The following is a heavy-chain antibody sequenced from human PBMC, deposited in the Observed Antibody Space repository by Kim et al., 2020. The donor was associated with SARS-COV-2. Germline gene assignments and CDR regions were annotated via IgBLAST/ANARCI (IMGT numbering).Heavy chain of an antibody. Sequence: ISDSGVRTHYADSVKSRFTIARDNSQSTLFLQMNSLRAEDMAVYYCEASDYWGQGSLVTVSS. J-gene: IGHJ4*02. CDR2: ISDSGVRT. CDR3: EASDY. V-gene: IGHV3-23*01.